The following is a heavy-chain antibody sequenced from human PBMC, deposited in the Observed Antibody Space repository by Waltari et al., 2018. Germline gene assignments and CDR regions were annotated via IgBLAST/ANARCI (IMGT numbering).Heavy chain of an antibody. CDR2: IYHSGRT. J-gene: IGHJ6*02. CDR1: NYSISSGYF. CDR3: ARDQRGALHWGQGYYYGLDV. D-gene: IGHD3-10*01. V-gene: IGHV4-38-2*02. Sequence: QVHLQESGPGLVKPSETLSLICIVSNYSISSGYFWGWTRQPPGKGLEWIGSIYHSGRTYSNPSLSSRVTMSVDTSKNEFSLKLSSVTAADTAMYYCARDQRGALHWGQGYYYGLDVWGQGTTVAVSS.